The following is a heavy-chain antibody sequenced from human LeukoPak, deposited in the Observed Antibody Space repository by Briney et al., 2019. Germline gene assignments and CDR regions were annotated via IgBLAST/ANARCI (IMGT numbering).Heavy chain of an antibody. CDR1: GFTFSSYG. D-gene: IGHD6-19*01. V-gene: IGHV3-33*01. CDR2: IWYDGSNK. Sequence: PGGSLRLSRAASGFTFSSYGMHWVRQAPGKGLEWVAVIWYDGSNKYYADSVKGRFTISRDNSKNTLYLQMNSLRAEDTAVYYCARDTYSSGWYVDYWGQGTLVTVSS. CDR3: ARDTYSSGWYVDY. J-gene: IGHJ4*02.